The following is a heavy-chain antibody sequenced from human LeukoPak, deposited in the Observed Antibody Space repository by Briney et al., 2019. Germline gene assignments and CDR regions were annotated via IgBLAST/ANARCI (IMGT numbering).Heavy chain of an antibody. Sequence: SETLSLTCTVSGGSISSYYWSWIRQPAGKGLEWIGRIYTGGSTYYNPSLMGRVTISADKSKNQFSLKLRSVTAADTAVYYCARYCSSISCYGDYYYMDVWGKGTKVAVSS. V-gene: IGHV4-4*07. J-gene: IGHJ6*03. CDR1: GGSISSYY. D-gene: IGHD2-2*01. CDR3: ARYCSSISCYGDYYYMDV. CDR2: IYTGGST.